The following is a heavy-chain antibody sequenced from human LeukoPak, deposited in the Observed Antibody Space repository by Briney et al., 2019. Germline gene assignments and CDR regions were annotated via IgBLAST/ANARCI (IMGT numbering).Heavy chain of an antibody. CDR2: IYYSGST. Sequence: PSETLSLTCTVSGGSISSYYWSWIRQPPGKGLEWIGYIYYSGSTNYNPSLKSRVTISVDTSKNQFSLKLSSVTAADTAVYYCARAGGYSSGWWGVDYWGQGTLVTVSS. J-gene: IGHJ4*02. V-gene: IGHV4-59*01. CDR3: ARAGGYSSGWWGVDY. D-gene: IGHD6-19*01. CDR1: GGSISSYY.